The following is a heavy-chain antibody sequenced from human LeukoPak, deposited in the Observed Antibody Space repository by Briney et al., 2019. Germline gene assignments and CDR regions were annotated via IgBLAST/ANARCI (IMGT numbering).Heavy chain of an antibody. J-gene: IGHJ4*02. CDR2: ISSSSSYI. CDR3: ARTYCGGDCYPDY. Sequence: GGSLRLSCAASGFTFSSYSMNWVRQAPGKGLEWVSSISSSSSYIYYADSVKGRFTISRDNSKNTLYLQMNSLRAEDTAVYYCARTYCGGDCYPDYWGQGTLVTVSS. V-gene: IGHV3-21*01. D-gene: IGHD2-21*02. CDR1: GFTFSSYS.